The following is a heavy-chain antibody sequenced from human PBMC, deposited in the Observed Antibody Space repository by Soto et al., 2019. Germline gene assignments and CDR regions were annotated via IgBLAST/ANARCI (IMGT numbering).Heavy chain of an antibody. CDR1: GGSISSSSYY. V-gene: IGHV4-39*01. CDR3: ARREYYYDCSGDYSRDALYI. D-gene: IGHD3-22*01. Sequence: PSETLSLTCTVSGGSISSSSYYWGWIRQPPGKGLEWIGSIYYSGSTYYNPSLKSRVTISVDTSKNQFSLKLSSVTAADTAVYYCARREYYYDCSGDYSRDALYICAQGTIVTV. J-gene: IGHJ3*02. CDR2: IYYSGST.